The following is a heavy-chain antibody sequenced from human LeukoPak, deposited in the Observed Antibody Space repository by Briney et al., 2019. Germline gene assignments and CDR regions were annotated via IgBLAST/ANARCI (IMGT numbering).Heavy chain of an antibody. CDR1: GYTFTGYY. V-gene: IGHV1-2*02. CDR3: ARGYGGYSYSHLDY. J-gene: IGHJ4*02. CDR2: INPNSGGT. Sequence: ASVKVSCKASGYTFTGYYMHWVRQAPGQGLEWMGWINPNSGGTNYAQKFQGRVTMTRDTSISTAYMELSRLRSDDTAVYYCARGYGGYSYSHLDYWGQGPLVTVSS. D-gene: IGHD5-18*01.